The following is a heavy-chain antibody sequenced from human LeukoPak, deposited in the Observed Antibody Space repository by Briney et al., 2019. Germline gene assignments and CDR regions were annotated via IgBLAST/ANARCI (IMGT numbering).Heavy chain of an antibody. J-gene: IGHJ6*02. CDR1: GFTVSSNY. D-gene: IGHD2-15*01. Sequence: GGSLRLSCAASGFTVSSNYMSWVRQAPGKGLEWVSVIYSGGSTYYIDSVKGRFTISRDNSKSTLYLQMNSLTAEDTAVYYCARAGCSGDSCYYYYGMDVWGQGTTVTVSS. V-gene: IGHV3-66*01. CDR2: IYSGGST. CDR3: ARAGCSGDSCYYYYGMDV.